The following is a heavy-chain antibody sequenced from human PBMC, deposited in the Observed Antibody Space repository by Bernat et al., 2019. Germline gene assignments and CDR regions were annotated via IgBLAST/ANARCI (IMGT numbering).Heavy chain of an antibody. CDR1: GYTFTSYG. CDR2: ISGYNGNT. CDR3: ARDRICGGDCYSTEVNDY. Sequence: QVQLVQSGAEAKKPGASVKVSCKSSGYTFTSYGLSWVRQAPGQGLEWMGWISGYNGNTYYAQNFQGRVTMTTDTSTSTVYMELRSLRSDDTAVYYCARDRICGGDCYSTEVNDYWGQGTLVTVSS. V-gene: IGHV1-18*01. D-gene: IGHD2-21*01. J-gene: IGHJ4*02.